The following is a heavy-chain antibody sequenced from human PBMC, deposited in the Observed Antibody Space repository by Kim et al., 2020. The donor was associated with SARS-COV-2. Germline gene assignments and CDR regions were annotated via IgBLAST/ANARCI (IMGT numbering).Heavy chain of an antibody. D-gene: IGHD3-22*01. CDR1: GFTFSSYS. J-gene: IGHJ3*02. Sequence: GGSLRLSCAASGFTFSSYSMNWVRQAPGKGLEWVSSISSSSSYIYYADSVKGRFTISRDNAKNSLYLQMNSLRAEDTAVYYCARDDDSSGYFFDAFDIWGQGTMVTVSS. V-gene: IGHV3-21*01. CDR2: ISSSSSYI. CDR3: ARDDDSSGYFFDAFDI.